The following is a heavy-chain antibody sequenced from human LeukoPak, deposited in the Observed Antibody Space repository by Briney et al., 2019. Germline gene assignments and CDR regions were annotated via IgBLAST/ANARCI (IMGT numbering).Heavy chain of an antibody. V-gene: IGHV3-48*01. J-gene: IGHJ6*03. D-gene: IGHD4-17*01. CDR1: GFSFSSYS. CDR3: AKDSLTTVTTAGYYYYYYMDV. Sequence: GGSLRLSCAASGFSFSSYSINWVRQAPGKGLEWVSYISGDGNAKHYTDSVKGRFTISRDNAKNALYLQMNSLRAEDTAVYYCAKDSLTTVTTAGYYYYYYMDVWGKGTTVTVSS. CDR2: ISGDGNAK.